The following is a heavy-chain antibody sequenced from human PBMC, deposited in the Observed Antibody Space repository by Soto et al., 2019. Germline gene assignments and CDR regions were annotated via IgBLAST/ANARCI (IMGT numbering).Heavy chain of an antibody. CDR2: VNGDGSRT. D-gene: IGHD2-21*01. J-gene: IGHJ3*02. CDR3: VKMYGDPI. CDR1: GFTFSSSG. V-gene: IGHV3-74*03. Sequence: GGSLRLSCAVSGFTFSSSGLHWVRQAPGKGLVWVSYVNGDGSRTEYADSVKGRFTISRDNSKNTLYLQMNSLRADDTAVYYCVKMYGDPIWGQGTMVTVSS.